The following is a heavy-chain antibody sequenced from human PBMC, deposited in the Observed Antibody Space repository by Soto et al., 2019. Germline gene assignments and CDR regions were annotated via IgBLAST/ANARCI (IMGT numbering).Heavy chain of an antibody. V-gene: IGHV1-69*02. J-gene: IGHJ3*02. D-gene: IGHD1-20*01. CDR2: IIPILGIA. CDR3: ACTRWMGLYNWNDEPHALDI. CDR1: GGTFSSYT. Sequence: SVKVSCKASGGTFSSYTISWVRQAPGQGLERMGRIIPILGIANYAQKFQGRVTITADKSTSTAYMELSSLRSEDTAVYYCACTRWMGLYNWNDEPHALDIWGQGTMFTVSS.